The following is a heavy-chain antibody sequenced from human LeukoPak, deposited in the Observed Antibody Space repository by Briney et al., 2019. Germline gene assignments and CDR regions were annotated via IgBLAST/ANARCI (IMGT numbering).Heavy chain of an antibody. CDR1: GGSFSGYY. CDR2: INHDGST. CDR3: ARGRYYFDDSDAYFY. J-gene: IGHJ4*02. D-gene: IGHD3-16*01. Sequence: PSETLSLTCAVYGGSFSGYYWGCIRQSPGKGLEWIGEINHDGSTNYNPSLKSRVTMSVDTSKNQFSLKLRSVTAADTAVYYCARGRYYFDDSDAYFYWGQGTLVTVSS. V-gene: IGHV4-34*01.